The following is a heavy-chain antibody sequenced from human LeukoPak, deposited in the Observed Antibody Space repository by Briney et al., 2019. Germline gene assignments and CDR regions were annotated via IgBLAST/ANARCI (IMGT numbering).Heavy chain of an antibody. Sequence: ASETLSLTCTVSGGSISSYYWSWIRQPPGKGLEWIGYIYYSGSTNYNPSLKSRVTISVDTSKNQFSLKLSSVTAAGTAVYYCARRYCSSTSCYFHFDYWGQGTLVTVSS. V-gene: IGHV4-59*01. CDR1: GGSISSYY. J-gene: IGHJ4*02. D-gene: IGHD2-2*01. CDR2: IYYSGST. CDR3: ARRYCSSTSCYFHFDY.